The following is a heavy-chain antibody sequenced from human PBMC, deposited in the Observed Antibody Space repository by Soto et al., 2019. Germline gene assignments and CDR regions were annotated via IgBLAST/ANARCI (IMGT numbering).Heavy chain of an antibody. CDR3: AGEAVSGRAGLDY. CDR2: VNAYNGNT. Sequence: QVQLVQSGAEVKKPGASVQVSCKASGYTFTSYGISWVRQAPGQGLEWMGWVNAYNGNTNYAQKFQGRVTMTTDTSTSTASMELRSLRADDTAVYYCAGEAVSGRAGLDYWGQGTRVTVSS. CDR1: GYTFTSYG. D-gene: IGHD6-19*01. J-gene: IGHJ4*02. V-gene: IGHV1-18*01.